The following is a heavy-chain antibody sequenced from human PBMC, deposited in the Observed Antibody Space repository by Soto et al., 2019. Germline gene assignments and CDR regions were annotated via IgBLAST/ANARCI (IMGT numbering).Heavy chain of an antibody. CDR1: GGSISSSNW. CDR3: ARDPLAGAAAGYYYYYGMDV. Sequence: SETLSLTCAVSGGSISSSNWWSWVRQPPGKGLEWIGEIYHSGSTNYNPSLKSRVTISVDKSKNQFSLKLSSVTAADTAVYYCARDPLAGAAAGYYYYYGMDVWGQGTTVTVSS. D-gene: IGHD6-13*01. CDR2: IYHSGST. J-gene: IGHJ6*02. V-gene: IGHV4-4*02.